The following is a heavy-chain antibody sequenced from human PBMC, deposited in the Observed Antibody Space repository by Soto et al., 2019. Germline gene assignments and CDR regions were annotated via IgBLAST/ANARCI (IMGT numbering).Heavy chain of an antibody. CDR2: IYYSGST. J-gene: IGHJ3*02. CDR3: ARGRGGWFINQMLDAFDI. CDR1: GGSISSYY. V-gene: IGHV4-59*01. D-gene: IGHD2-2*01. Sequence: QVQLQESGPGLVKPSETLSLTCTVSGGSISSYYWCWIRQPPGKGLEWIGYIYYSGSTNYNPSLTSRVTISVDTSKNPFSLKLSSVTAADTAVYYCARGRGGWFINQMLDAFDIWGQGTMVTVSS.